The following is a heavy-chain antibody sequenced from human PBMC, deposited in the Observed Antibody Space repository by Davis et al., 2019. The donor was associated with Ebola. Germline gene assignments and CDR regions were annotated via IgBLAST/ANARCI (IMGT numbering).Heavy chain of an antibody. Sequence: MPSETLSLTCTVSDYSISSGYYWGWIRQPPGKGLEWIGSIYYSGSTYYNPSLKSRVTISVDTSKNQFSLKLSSVTAADTAFYYCVRGSDAYKTGYWGQGTLVTVSS. J-gene: IGHJ4*02. V-gene: IGHV4-38-2*02. D-gene: IGHD5-24*01. CDR1: DYSISSGYY. CDR2: IYYSGST. CDR3: VRGSDAYKTGY.